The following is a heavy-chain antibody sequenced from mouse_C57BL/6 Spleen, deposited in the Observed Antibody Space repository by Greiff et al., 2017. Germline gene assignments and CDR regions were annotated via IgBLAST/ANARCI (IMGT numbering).Heavy chain of an antibody. J-gene: IGHJ3*01. CDR3: ARERELFVY. CDR1: GYAFSSSW. CDR2: IYPGDGDT. V-gene: IGHV1-82*01. Sequence: QVQLQQSGPELVKPGASVKISCKASGYAFSSSWMNWVKQRPGKGLEWIGRIYPGDGDTNYNGKFKGKATLTADKSSSTAYMQRSSLTSEDSAVYFCARERELFVYWGQGTLVTVSA.